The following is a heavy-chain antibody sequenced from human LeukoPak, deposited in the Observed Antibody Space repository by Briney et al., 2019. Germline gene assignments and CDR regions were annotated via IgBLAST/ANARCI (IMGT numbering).Heavy chain of an antibody. CDR2: IYYSGNT. D-gene: IGHD1-26*01. J-gene: IGHJ4*02. Sequence: SQTLSLTCTVSGGSISSGDYYWSWIRQPPGKGLEWIGYIYYSGNTYYNPSLKSRVTISVDTSKNQFSLKLSSVTAADTAVYYCARNQGGSYGEGFDYWGQGTLVTASS. CDR1: GGSISSGDYY. V-gene: IGHV4-30-4*01. CDR3: ARNQGGSYGEGFDY.